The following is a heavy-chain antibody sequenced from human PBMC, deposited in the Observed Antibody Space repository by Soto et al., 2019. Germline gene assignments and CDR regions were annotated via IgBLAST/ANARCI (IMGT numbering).Heavy chain of an antibody. CDR2: IYSGGST. Sequence: EVQLVESGGGLVQPGGSLRLSCAASGFTVSSNYMSWVRQAPGKGLEWVSVIYSGGSTYYADSVKGRFTISRDNSKNTLYLQRNSLRAEDTAVYYCARDSGYYPRGYWGQGTLVTVSS. J-gene: IGHJ4*02. CDR1: GFTVSSNY. V-gene: IGHV3-66*01. D-gene: IGHD3-22*01. CDR3: ARDSGYYPRGY.